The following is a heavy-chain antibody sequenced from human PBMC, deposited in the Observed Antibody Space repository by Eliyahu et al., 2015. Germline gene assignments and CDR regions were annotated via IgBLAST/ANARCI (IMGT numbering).Heavy chain of an antibody. D-gene: IGHD3-3*01. V-gene: IGHV3-21*01. CDR3: ARDLGDFWSGYLGTFDI. Sequence: EVQLVESGGGLVKXGGSXRLXCAASGFTFSXXSXNWVRQXPGKGLEWVSXISSSSSYIYYADSVKGRFTISRDNAKNSLYLQMNSLRAEDTAVYYCARDLGDFWSGYLGTFDIWGQGTMVTVSS. J-gene: IGHJ3*02. CDR1: GFTFSXXS. CDR2: ISSSSSYI.